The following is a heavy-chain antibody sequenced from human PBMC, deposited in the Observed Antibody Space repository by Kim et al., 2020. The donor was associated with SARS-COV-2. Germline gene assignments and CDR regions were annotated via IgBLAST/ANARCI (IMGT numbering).Heavy chain of an antibody. J-gene: IGHJ3*02. V-gene: IGHV4-4*07. CDR3: ARFRPNYDSSGYYGAFDI. CDR1: GGSISSYY. D-gene: IGHD3-22*01. Sequence: SETLSLTCTVSGGSISSYYWSWIRQPAGKGLEWIGRIYTSGSTNYNPSLKSRVTMSVDTSKNQFSLKLSSVTAADTAVYYCARFRPNYDSSGYYGAFDIWGQGTMVTVSS. CDR2: IYTSGST.